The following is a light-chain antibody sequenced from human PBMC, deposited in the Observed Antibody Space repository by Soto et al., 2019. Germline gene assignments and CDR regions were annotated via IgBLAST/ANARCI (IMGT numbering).Light chain of an antibody. CDR2: GAS. J-gene: IGKJ1*01. CDR1: QSVSSN. V-gene: IGKV3-15*01. Sequence: EIVMTQSPATLSVSPGERATLSCRASQSVSSNLAWYQQKPGLAPRLLIYGASTRATGIPARFSGSGSGTAFTLTISSLQSEDVAVYYCQQYNNWPPWTFGQGTKVEIK. CDR3: QQYNNWPPWT.